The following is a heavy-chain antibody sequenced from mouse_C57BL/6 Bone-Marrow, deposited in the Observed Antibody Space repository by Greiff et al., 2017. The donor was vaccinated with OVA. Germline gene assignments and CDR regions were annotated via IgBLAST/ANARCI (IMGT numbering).Heavy chain of an antibody. CDR1: GFSLTSYG. CDR2: IWSGGST. CDR3: AKKDWYFDV. J-gene: IGHJ1*03. Sequence: QVQLKESGPGLVRPSQSLSITCTVSGFSLTSYGVHWVRQPPGKGLEWLGVIWSGGSTDYNAAFISRLSISKDNSKSQVFFKMNILQADDTAIYYCAKKDWYFDVWGTGTTVTVSS. V-gene: IGHV2-4*01.